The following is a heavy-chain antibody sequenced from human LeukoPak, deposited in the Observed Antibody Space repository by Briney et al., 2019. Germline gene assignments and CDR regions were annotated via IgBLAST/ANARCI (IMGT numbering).Heavy chain of an antibody. CDR2: TSAYNDKT. CDR1: GYTFTTYG. D-gene: IGHD1-1*01. CDR3: ARGTYFDY. J-gene: IGHJ4*02. V-gene: IGHV1-18*01. Sequence: GASVKVSCKASGYTFTTYGISWVRQAPGQGLEWMGWTSAYNDKTKYAQKLEGRVTMTTDTSTNTAYMEMRSLRSDDTAVYYCARGTYFDYWGQGTLVTVSS.